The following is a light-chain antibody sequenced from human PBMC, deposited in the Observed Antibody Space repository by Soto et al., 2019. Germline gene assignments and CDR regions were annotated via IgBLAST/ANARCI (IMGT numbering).Light chain of an antibody. Sequence: DIRVTQAPSTLSASVGDRVTITCRASQSISSWLAWYQQKPGKAPKLLSYKASSLESGVPSRFSGSGSGTDFTLTISSLQPDDFATYYCQQYNSYPWTFGQGTKVEIK. CDR3: QQYNSYPWT. V-gene: IGKV1-5*03. CDR1: QSISSW. CDR2: KAS. J-gene: IGKJ1*01.